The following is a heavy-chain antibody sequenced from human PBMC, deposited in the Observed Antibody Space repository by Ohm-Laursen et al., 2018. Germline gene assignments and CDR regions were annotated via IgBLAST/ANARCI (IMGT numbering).Heavy chain of an antibody. CDR1: GYTFTSYD. CDR3: TREASGDYGYFDL. Sequence: ASVKVSCKASGYTFTSYDINWVRQATGQGLGWMGWMNPTSGNTGYAEKFQGRVTMTRNTSISTAYMELSSLRSEDTAEYYCTREASGDYGYFDLWGRGTLVTVSS. V-gene: IGHV1-8*01. J-gene: IGHJ2*01. CDR2: MNPTSGNT. D-gene: IGHD4-17*01.